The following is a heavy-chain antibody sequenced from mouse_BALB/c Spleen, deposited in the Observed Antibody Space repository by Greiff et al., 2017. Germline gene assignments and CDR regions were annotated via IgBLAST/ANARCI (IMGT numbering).Heavy chain of an antibody. CDR3: TRGGVWGYDRDFDV. V-gene: IGHV1-5*01. CDR1: GYTFTSYW. Sequence: VHVKQSGTVLARPGASVKMSCKASGYTFTSYWMHWVKQRPGQGLEWIGAIYPGNSDTSYNQKFKGKAKLTAVTSTSTAYMELSSLTNEDSAVYYCTRGGVWGYDRDFDVWGAGTTVTVSS. J-gene: IGHJ1*01. CDR2: IYPGNSDT. D-gene: IGHD2-14*01.